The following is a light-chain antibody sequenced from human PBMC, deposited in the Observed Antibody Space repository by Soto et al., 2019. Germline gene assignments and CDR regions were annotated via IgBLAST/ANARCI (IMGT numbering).Light chain of an antibody. J-gene: IGKJ2*01. Sequence: EIVWTQSPGTLSLSPGERATLSGRASQSVSSSYLAWDQQKPGQAPRLLIYGASSRATGIPDRFSGSGSGTDFTLTISRLEPEDFAVYYCQQYGSSPPRTFGQGTKLEIK. CDR1: QSVSSSY. CDR2: GAS. CDR3: QQYGSSPPRT. V-gene: IGKV3-20*01.